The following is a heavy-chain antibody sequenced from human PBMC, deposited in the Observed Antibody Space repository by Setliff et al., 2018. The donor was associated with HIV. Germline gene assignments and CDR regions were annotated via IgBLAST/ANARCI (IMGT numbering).Heavy chain of an antibody. CDR2: IYTSGST. Sequence: PSETLSLTCTVSGASISSYYWNWIRQPAGKGLECIGRIYTSGSTNYNPSLKSRVTMSVDTSKNQFSLKLSSVTAADTAVYYCARGIGTRYNYDMDVWGKGTTVTVSS. CDR3: ARGIGTRYNYDMDV. V-gene: IGHV4-4*07. D-gene: IGHD1-20*01. CDR1: GASISSYY. J-gene: IGHJ6*03.